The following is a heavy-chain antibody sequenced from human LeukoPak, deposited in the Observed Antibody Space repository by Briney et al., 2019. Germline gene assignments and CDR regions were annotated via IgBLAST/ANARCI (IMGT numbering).Heavy chain of an antibody. Sequence: PSETLSLTCTVSGGSISSYYWSWIRQPAGKGLEWIGRIYTSGSTNYNPSLKSRVTMSVDTSKNQFSLKLSSVTAADTAVYYCARHTYYYGSGSQFDYWGQGTLVTVSS. CDR2: IYTSGST. CDR1: GGSISSYY. V-gene: IGHV4-4*07. J-gene: IGHJ4*02. D-gene: IGHD3-10*01. CDR3: ARHTYYYGSGSQFDY.